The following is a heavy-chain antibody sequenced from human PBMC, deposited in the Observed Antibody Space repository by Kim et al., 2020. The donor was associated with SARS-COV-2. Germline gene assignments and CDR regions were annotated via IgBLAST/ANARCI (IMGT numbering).Heavy chain of an antibody. J-gene: IGHJ6*02. D-gene: IGHD6-13*01. V-gene: IGHV1-58*01. CDR3: AADQTAGTYYYYGMDV. Sequence: KFQERVTITRDMSTSTAYMELSSLRSEDTAVYYCAADQTAGTYYYYGMDVWGQGTTVTVSS.